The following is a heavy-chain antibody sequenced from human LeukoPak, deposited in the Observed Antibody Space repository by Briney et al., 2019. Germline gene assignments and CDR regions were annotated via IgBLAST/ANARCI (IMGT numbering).Heavy chain of an antibody. J-gene: IGHJ6*04. CDR1: EFTFRSYG. V-gene: IGHV3-23*01. D-gene: IGHD3-9*01. CDR2: ISGSDGNT. Sequence: GGSLRLSCASSEFTFRSYGLSWVRQAPGKGLEWVSGISGSDGNTYYADSVKGRFTISRDISKNTLYLQMNSLRAEDTAVYYCAKDGRYFDWLSLSFMDVWGKGTTVTVSS. CDR3: AKDGRYFDWLSLSFMDV.